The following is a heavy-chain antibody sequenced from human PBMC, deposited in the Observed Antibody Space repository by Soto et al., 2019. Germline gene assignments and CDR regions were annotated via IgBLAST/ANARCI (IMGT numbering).Heavy chain of an antibody. CDR2: IYYSGDT. V-gene: IGHV4-39*01. Sequence: PSETLSLTCTVSGGSTTSRTYYWGWIRQPPGKGLEWIGSIYYSGDTYYNPSLKSRVSISVDTSKNQFSLKLSSVTAADTAVYYCARSYYYDSGSYYNGFDYWGQGILVTVSS. J-gene: IGHJ4*02. CDR3: ARSYYYDSGSYYNGFDY. CDR1: GGSTTSRTYY. D-gene: IGHD3-10*01.